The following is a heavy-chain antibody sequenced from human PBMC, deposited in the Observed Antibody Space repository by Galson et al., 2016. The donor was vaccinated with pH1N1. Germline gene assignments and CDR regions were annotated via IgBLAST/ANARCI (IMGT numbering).Heavy chain of an antibody. CDR1: GFTFSSHA. CDR3: AKPDSEHSGDK. CDR2: IGKNGGT. Sequence: SLRLSCAASGFTFSSHAMSWVRQAPGKGLQWVSGIGKNGGTYYIDSVRGRSTISRDNSRNTLYVQMNSLRAEDTARYYCAKPDSEHSGDKWGQGTLVTVSS. J-gene: IGHJ4*02. V-gene: IGHV3-23*01. D-gene: IGHD6-19*01.